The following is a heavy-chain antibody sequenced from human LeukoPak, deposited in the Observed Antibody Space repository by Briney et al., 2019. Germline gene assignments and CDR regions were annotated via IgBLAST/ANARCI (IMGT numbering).Heavy chain of an antibody. D-gene: IGHD6-19*01. CDR1: GGSFRGYY. V-gene: IGHV4-34*01. CDR3: ARVTVAGTFGYYYYGMDV. CDR2: INHSGST. J-gene: IGHJ6*02. Sequence: PSETLSLTCAVYGGSFRGYYWSWIRQPPGKGLEWIGEINHSGSTNYNPSLKSRVTISVDTSKNQFSLKLSSVTAADTAVYYCARVTVAGTFGYYYYGMDVWGQGTTVTVSS.